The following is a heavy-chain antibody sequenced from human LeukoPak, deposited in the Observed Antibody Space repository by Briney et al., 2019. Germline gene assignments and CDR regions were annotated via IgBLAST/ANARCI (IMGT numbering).Heavy chain of an antibody. D-gene: IGHD1-26*01. CDR3: ARAQVGTPTDC. V-gene: IGHV3-74*01. Sequence: GGSLRLSCAASGFTLSSYTMYWVRQAPGRGLVWVARFTSDGNSMTYADFVKGRFTVSTDIAKSTLYLQMNSLRAEDTAVYYCARAQVGTPTDCWGQGTLVTVSS. CDR2: FTSDGNSM. J-gene: IGHJ4*02. CDR1: GFTLSSYT.